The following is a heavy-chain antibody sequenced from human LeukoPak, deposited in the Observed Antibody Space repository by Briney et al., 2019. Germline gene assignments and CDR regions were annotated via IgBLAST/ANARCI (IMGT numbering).Heavy chain of an antibody. Sequence: SETLSLTCSVSGYSISSGYYGGWIRQPPGEGLEWIGIIDHSGSTYYNPSLKTRVTISVVTSKNQFSLKLSSVTAADTAVYYCARDSALAQALMFDYWGQGTLVTVSS. V-gene: IGHV4-38-2*02. D-gene: IGHD3-3*02. CDR2: IDHSGST. CDR3: ARDSALAQALMFDY. J-gene: IGHJ4*02. CDR1: GYSISSGYY.